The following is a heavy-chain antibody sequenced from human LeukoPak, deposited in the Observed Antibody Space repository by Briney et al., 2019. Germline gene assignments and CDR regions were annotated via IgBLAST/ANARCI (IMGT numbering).Heavy chain of an antibody. Sequence: SGGSLRLSCAASGFTFSSYAMSWVRQAPGKGLEWVSAISGSGGSTYYADSVKGRFTISRDNSKNTLYLQMNSMRAADTAVYYCAKGRTGSLVSYGMDVWGQGTTVTVSS. CDR2: ISGSGGST. J-gene: IGHJ6*02. CDR1: GFTFSSYA. V-gene: IGHV3-23*01. D-gene: IGHD5/OR15-5a*01. CDR3: AKGRTGSLVSYGMDV.